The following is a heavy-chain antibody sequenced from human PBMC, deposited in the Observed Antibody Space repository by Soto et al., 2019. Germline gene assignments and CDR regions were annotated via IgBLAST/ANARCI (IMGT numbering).Heavy chain of an antibody. CDR1: GFTVSSHY. V-gene: IGHV3-66*01. Sequence: TGGALRLSCAASGFTVSSHYMSWVRQAPGKGLEWVSVIYSGGSTYYADSVKGRFTISRDNSKNTLYLQMNSLRAEDTALYYCARDSNYVGAFDIWGQGAMVTVSS. J-gene: IGHJ3*02. CDR3: ARDSNYVGAFDI. D-gene: IGHD4-4*01. CDR2: IYSGGST.